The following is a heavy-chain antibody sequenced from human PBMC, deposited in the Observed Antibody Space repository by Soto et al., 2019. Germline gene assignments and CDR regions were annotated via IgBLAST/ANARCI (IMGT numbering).Heavy chain of an antibody. CDR2: IYYSGTT. D-gene: IGHD1-26*01. Sequence: QVQLQELGPGLVKPSDTLSLTCAVSGYSISSSNWWGWIRQPPGKGLEWIGYIYYSGTTYYNPSLKSRVTMSVDTYQNQFSLKLTSVTAVDTAVYYCARREIQGPIDYWGQGTLVTVSS. V-gene: IGHV4-28*01. J-gene: IGHJ4*02. CDR3: ARREIQGPIDY. CDR1: GYSISSSNW.